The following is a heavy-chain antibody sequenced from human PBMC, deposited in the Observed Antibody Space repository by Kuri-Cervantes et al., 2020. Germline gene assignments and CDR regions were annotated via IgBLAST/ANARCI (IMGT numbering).Heavy chain of an antibody. D-gene: IGHD2-15*01. CDR2: ISAYNGDT. J-gene: IGHJ4*02. CDR1: GYTFTSYG. CDR3: ARDRGYCSGGSCYSVHYFDY. Sequence: ASVKVSCKASGYTFTSYGISWVRQAPGQGLEWMGWISAYNGDTNYAQKLQGRVTMTTDTSTSTAYMELRSLRAEDTAVYYCARDRGYCSGGSCYSVHYFDYWGQGTLVTVSS. V-gene: IGHV1-18*01.